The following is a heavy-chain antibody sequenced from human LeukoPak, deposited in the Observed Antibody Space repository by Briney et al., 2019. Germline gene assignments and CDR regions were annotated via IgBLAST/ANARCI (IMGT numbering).Heavy chain of an antibody. J-gene: IGHJ6*02. D-gene: IGHD6-6*01. CDR2: IKQDGSER. V-gene: IGHV3-7*01. Sequence: GGSLRLSCAASGFTFSSYWMSWVRQAPWKGLEWVANIKQDGSERYYVDSVKGRFTISRDNAKSSLYLQMNSLRAEDTAVYYCARKAAPAMDVWGQGTTVTVSS. CDR1: GFTFSSYW. CDR3: ARKAAPAMDV.